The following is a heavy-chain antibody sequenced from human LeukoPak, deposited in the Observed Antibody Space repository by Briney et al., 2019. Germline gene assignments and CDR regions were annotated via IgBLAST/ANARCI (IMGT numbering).Heavy chain of an antibody. J-gene: IGHJ6*03. Sequence: GASAKVSCKASGYTFTSYGITWVRQAPGQGLEWMGWISAYNGNTNYAEKFQGRVTMTTDTSTSTVYMELRSLRSDDTAVYYCARAHSYVGYYYMDVWGKGTTVTVSS. D-gene: IGHD5-18*01. CDR3: ARAHSYVGYYYMDV. CDR1: GYTFTSYG. V-gene: IGHV1-18*01. CDR2: ISAYNGNT.